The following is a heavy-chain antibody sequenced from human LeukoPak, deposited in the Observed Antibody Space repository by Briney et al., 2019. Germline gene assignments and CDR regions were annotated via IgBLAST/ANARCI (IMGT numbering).Heavy chain of an antibody. CDR2: ISAYNGNT. V-gene: IGHV1-18*01. Sequence: ASVTVSCKASGYTFTSYGISWVRQAPGQGLEWMGWISAYNGNTNYAQKLQGRVTMTTDTSTSTAYMELRSLRSDDTAAYYCARDYYGSGSYLESPNPYYYYYMDGWGKGTTVTVSS. J-gene: IGHJ6*03. CDR3: ARDYYGSGSYLESPNPYYYYYMDG. D-gene: IGHD3-10*01. CDR1: GYTFTSYG.